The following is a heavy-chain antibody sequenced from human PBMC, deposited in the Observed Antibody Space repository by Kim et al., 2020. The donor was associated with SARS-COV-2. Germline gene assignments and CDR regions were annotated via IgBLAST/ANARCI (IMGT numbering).Heavy chain of an antibody. CDR3: ARVRGYGSGSLRNWFDP. Sequence: SVKVSCKASGGTFSSYAISWVRQAPGQGLEWMGGIIPIFGTANYAQKFQGRVTITADESTSTAYMELSSLRSEDAAVYYCARVRGYGSGSLRNWFDPWGQGTLVTVSS. CDR1: GGTFSSYA. J-gene: IGHJ5*02. D-gene: IGHD3-10*01. CDR2: IIPIFGTA. V-gene: IGHV1-69*13.